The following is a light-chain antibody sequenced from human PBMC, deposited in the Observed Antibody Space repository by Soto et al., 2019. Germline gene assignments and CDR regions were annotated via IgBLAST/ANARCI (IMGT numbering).Light chain of an antibody. V-gene: IGKV3-20*01. CDR2: GAS. CDR1: QSVSSTY. J-gene: IGKJ4*01. CDR3: QQYERSPTT. Sequence: EIVLTQSPGTLSLSPGERATLSCRASQSVSSTYLAWYQQKPGQAPSLLIYGASRRATGILDRFSGSGSGTDFTLTISTLEPEDFAVYYYQQYERSPTTFGGGNKVEIK.